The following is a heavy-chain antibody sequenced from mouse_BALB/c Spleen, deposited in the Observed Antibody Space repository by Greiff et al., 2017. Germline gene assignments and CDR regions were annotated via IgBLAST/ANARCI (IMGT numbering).Heavy chain of an antibody. D-gene: IGHD1-1*01. CDR3: AYPSVRDY. Sequence: EVQLQQSGAELVKPGASVKLSCTASGFNIKDTYMRWVKQRPEQGLEWIGRIDPANGNTKYDPKFQGKATITADTSSNTAYLQLSSLTSEDTAVYYCAYPSVRDYWGQGTTLTVSS. J-gene: IGHJ2*01. CDR2: IDPANGNT. CDR1: GFNIKDTY. V-gene: IGHV14-3*02.